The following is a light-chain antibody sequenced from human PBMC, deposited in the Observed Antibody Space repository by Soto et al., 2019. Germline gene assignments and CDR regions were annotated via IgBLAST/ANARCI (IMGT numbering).Light chain of an antibody. J-gene: IGKJ2*01. V-gene: IGKV3-15*01. CDR1: QSVGTN. Sequence: EIVMTQSPATLSVSPGKRVTLSCRASQSVGTNLAWYQQKPGQAPRLLIYGASTRATGTPARFSGSGSGTECTLTISSLQYADFAVYYCQQYNNWPYTFGHGTKLEIK. CDR3: QQYNNWPYT. CDR2: GAS.